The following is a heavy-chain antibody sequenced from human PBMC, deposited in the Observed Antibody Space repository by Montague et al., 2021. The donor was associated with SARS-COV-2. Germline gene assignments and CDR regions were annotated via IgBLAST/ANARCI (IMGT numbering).Heavy chain of an antibody. CDR1: GGSISSSNW. Sequence: SETLSLTCAVSGGSISSSNWWSWVRQPPGKGLEWIGEIYHSASTXYNPSLKSRLTISVDKSKNQFSLKPSSVTAADTAVYYCARVQPLWFGELLLDYYYYSGVDAGGKGT. J-gene: IGHJ6*04. V-gene: IGHV4-4*02. CDR2: IYHSAST. CDR3: ARVQPLWFGELLLDYYYYSGVDA. D-gene: IGHD3-10*01.